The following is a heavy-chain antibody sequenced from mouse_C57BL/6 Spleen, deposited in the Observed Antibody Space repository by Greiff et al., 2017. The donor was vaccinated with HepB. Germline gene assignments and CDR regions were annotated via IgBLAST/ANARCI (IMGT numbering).Heavy chain of an antibody. Sequence: EVQLQQSGPELVKPGASVKISCKASGYTFTDYYMNWVKQSHGKSLEWIGDINPNNGGTSYNQKFKGKATLTVDKSSSTAYMELRSLTSEDSAVYYCARRGYDVDYWGQGTSVTVSS. J-gene: IGHJ4*01. V-gene: IGHV1-26*01. CDR2: INPNNGGT. CDR3: ARRGYDVDY. CDR1: GYTFTDYY.